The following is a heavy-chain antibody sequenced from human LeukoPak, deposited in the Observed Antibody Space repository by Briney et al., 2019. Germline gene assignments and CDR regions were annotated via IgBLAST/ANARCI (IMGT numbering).Heavy chain of an antibody. Sequence: SETLSLTCTVSGGSISNYYWSWIRQPPGKGLEWIEYIYYSGSTNYNPSLKSRVTISVDTSKNQFSLKLSSVTAADTAVYYCARVGGTNYYYYGMDVWGQGTTVTVSS. V-gene: IGHV4-59*01. CDR2: IYYSGST. J-gene: IGHJ6*02. CDR1: GGSISNYY. D-gene: IGHD1-26*01. CDR3: ARVGGTNYYYYGMDV.